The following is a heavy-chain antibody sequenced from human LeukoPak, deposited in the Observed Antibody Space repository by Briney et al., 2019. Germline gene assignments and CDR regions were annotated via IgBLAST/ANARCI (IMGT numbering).Heavy chain of an antibody. CDR2: ISSSGRTI. J-gene: IGHJ4*02. CDR3: ARGDYYYFDY. CDR1: GFTVSRYE. Sequence: GGSLRLSCAAAGFTVSRYEMNWVRQALGKGLAWVSYISSSGRTIYYADSVKGRFTISRDTARNSLYRQVNSLRAEDAAVYYCARGDYYYFDYWGQGTLVTVSS. V-gene: IGHV3-48*03. D-gene: IGHD2/OR15-2a*01.